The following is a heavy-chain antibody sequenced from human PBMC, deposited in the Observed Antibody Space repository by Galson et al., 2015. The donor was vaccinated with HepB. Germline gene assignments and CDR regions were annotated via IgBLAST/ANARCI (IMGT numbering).Heavy chain of an antibody. CDR2: ISWNSGSI. J-gene: IGHJ6*02. D-gene: IGHD2-2*01. CDR3: AKDWSGRAKHCSSTSCYWPSYYYYGMDV. CDR1: GFTFDDYA. Sequence: SLRLSCAASGFTFDDYAMHWVRQAPGKGLEWVSGISWNSGSIGYADSVKGRFTISRDNAKNSLYLQMNSLRAEDTALYYCAKDWSGRAKHCSSTSCYWPSYYYYGMDVWGQGTTVTVSS. V-gene: IGHV3-9*01.